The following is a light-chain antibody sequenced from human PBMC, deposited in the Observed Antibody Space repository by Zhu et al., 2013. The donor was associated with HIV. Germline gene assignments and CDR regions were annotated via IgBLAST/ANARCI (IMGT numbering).Light chain of an antibody. Sequence: VMTQSPGTLSVSPGERVTLSCRASQSVSNKLVWYQQKRGQAPRLLTFDASTRATGIPARFSGSGSGTEFTLTISSLQSEDFAVYYCQQYNNWPITFGQGTRLEIK. CDR3: QQYNNWPIT. J-gene: IGKJ5*01. CDR2: DAS. V-gene: IGKV3-15*01. CDR1: QSVSNK.